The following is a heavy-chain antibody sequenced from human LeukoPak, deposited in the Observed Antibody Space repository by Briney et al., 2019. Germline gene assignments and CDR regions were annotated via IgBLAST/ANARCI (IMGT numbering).Heavy chain of an antibody. CDR3: ARDGHNWFDP. J-gene: IGHJ5*02. CDR2: IYYSGST. V-gene: IGHV4-59*01. CDR1: GGSISSYY. Sequence: PSETLSLTCTVSGGSISSYYWSWIRQPPGKGLEWIGYIYYSGSTNYNPSLKSRVTISVDTSKNQFSLKLSSVTAADTAVYYCARDGHNWFDPWGQGTLVTVSS.